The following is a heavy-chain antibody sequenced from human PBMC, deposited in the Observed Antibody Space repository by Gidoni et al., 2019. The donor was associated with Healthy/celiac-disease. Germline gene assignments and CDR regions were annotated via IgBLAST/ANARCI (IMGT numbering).Heavy chain of an antibody. D-gene: IGHD3-10*01. CDR3: ATYGSGSYYTTRMDV. CDR1: GYTFTSYG. V-gene: IGHV1-3*01. Sequence: QVQLVQSGAEVKKPGASVKVSCKASGYTFTSYGMHWVRQAPGQRLEWMGWINAGNGNKKYSQKFQGRVTITRDTSAGTAYMELSSLRSEDTAVYYCATYGSGSYYTTRMDVWGQGTTVTVSS. CDR2: INAGNGNK. J-gene: IGHJ6*02.